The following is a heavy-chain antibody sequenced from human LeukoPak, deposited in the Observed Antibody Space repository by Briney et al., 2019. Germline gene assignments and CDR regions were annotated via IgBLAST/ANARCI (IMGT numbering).Heavy chain of an antibody. J-gene: IGHJ4*02. CDR1: GGSISSGGYS. V-gene: IGHV4-30-2*01. D-gene: IGHD6-13*01. CDR2: IYHSGST. CDR3: ARGSYSSSWYWVY. Sequence: PSETLSLTCAVSGGSISSGGYSWSWLRQPPGKGLEWIGYIYHSGSTYYNPSLKSRVTISVDRSKNQFSLKLSSVTAADTAVYYCARGSYSSSWYWVYWGQGTLVTVSS.